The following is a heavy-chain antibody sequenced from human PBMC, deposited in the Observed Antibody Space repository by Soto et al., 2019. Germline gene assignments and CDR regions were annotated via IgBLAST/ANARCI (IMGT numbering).Heavy chain of an antibody. CDR1: GESISSSSYY. CDR2: IYYSGRT. CDR3: ARQRATVVTQAYFDH. V-gene: IGHV4-39*01. D-gene: IGHD2-21*02. Sequence: SETLSLTCIVSGESISSSSYYWGWIRQPPGKGLEWIGSIYYSGRTYYNPSFKSRVTISIDTSKNQFSLKLSSVTATDTAVYYCARQRATVVTQAYFDHWGQGALVTVSS. J-gene: IGHJ4*02.